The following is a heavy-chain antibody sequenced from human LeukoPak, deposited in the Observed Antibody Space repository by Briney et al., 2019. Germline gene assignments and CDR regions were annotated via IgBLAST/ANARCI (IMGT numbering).Heavy chain of an antibody. CDR3: AILRANSGDAFDI. CDR2: INTDGSST. D-gene: IGHD1-26*01. Sequence: AGGSLRLSCAASGFTFSSYWMHRVRQAPGKGLVWVSRINTDGSSTSYADSVQGRFTISRDNAKNTLYLQMNSLRAEDTAVYYCAILRANSGDAFDIWGQGTMVTVSS. CDR1: GFTFSSYW. J-gene: IGHJ3*02. V-gene: IGHV3-74*01.